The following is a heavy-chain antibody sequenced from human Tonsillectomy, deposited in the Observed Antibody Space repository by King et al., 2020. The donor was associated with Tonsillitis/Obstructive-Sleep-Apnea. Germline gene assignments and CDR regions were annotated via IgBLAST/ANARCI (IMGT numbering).Heavy chain of an antibody. CDR3: AGGPAGADYYLRAV. Sequence: VQLVESGGGLVQPGGSLRLSCSASGSTFNRYAVTWVRQAPGKGLEWVSSTSDRGDNTFYADSVKGRFTISRDNSKKMLYLRMTSLRPEDTAPYFCAGGPAGADYYLRAVWRKGTTVTVSS. V-gene: IGHV3-23*04. CDR2: TSDRGDNT. D-gene: IGHD6-19*01. CDR1: GSTFNRYA. J-gene: IGHJ6*03.